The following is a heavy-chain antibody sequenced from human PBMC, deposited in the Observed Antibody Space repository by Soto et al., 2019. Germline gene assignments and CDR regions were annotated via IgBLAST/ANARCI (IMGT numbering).Heavy chain of an antibody. CDR1: GCSISSYY. J-gene: IGHJ5*02. CDR3: ARDHGYDSSGYYRYNWFDP. D-gene: IGHD3-22*01. V-gene: IGHV4-59*01. Sequence: SETMSLTSPVSGCSISSYYWSWIRQPPGKGLEWIGYIYYSGSTNYNPSLKSRVTISVDTSKNQFSLKLSSVTAADTAVYYCARDHGYDSSGYYRYNWFDPWGQGTLVTVSS. CDR2: IYYSGST.